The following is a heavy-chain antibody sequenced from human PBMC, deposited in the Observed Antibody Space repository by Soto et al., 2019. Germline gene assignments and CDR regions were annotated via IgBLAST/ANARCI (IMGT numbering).Heavy chain of an antibody. CDR3: ARDPKDWNYYFDY. D-gene: IGHD1-7*01. CDR1: GYTFTSYA. J-gene: IGHJ4*02. V-gene: IGHV1-3*01. Sequence: ASVKVSCKASGYTFTSYAMHWVRQAPGQRLEWMGWINAGNGNTKYSQKFQGRVTITRDTSASTAYMELSSLRSEDTAVYYCARDPKDWNYYFDYWGQGTLVTVSS. CDR2: INAGNGNT.